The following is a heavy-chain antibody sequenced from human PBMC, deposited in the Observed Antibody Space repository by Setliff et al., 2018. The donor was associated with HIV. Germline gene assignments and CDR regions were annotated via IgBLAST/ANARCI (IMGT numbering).Heavy chain of an antibody. CDR3: ATDRGMGAYYYDSSALGDAFDI. CDR2: IYYRGNT. Sequence: SETLSLTCTVSGGSISSYYWSWIRQPPGKGLEWIGYIYYRGNTFYNPSLKSRVTISVDTSKNQFSLRLSSVTAADTAVYYCATDRGMGAYYYDSSALGDAFDIWGQGTMVTVSS. V-gene: IGHV4-59*06. D-gene: IGHD3-22*01. J-gene: IGHJ3*02. CDR1: GGSISSYY.